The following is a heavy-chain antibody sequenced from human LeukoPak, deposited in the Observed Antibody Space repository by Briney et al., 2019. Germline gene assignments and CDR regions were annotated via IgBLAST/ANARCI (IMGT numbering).Heavy chain of an antibody. J-gene: IGHJ4*02. V-gene: IGHV4-59*01. CDR3: ARELYDSSGFDY. CDR2: IYYSGST. D-gene: IGHD3-22*01. CDR1: GGSISSYY. Sequence: SETLSLICTLSGGSISSYYWSWIRQPPGKRLEWIGYIYYSGSTNYNPPLKSRVTISVDTYKNQFSLKLSSVTAADTAVYYCARELYDSSGFDYWGQGTLVTVSS.